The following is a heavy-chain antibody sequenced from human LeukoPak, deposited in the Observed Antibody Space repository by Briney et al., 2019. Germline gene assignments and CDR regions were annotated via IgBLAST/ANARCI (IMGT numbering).Heavy chain of an antibody. CDR2: IRSKPYGGTA. CDR3: SRYGFVGADFDY. V-gene: IGHV3-49*04. CDR1: GFTFGNYA. Sequence: PGGSLRLSCTASGFTFGNYAVTWVRQAPGKGLEWVGLIRSKPYGGTAEYAASVQGRFTISRDDSKTIAYLQMNSLKPEDTAVYYCSRYGFVGADFDYWGRGTLVTVSS. D-gene: IGHD1-26*01. J-gene: IGHJ4*02.